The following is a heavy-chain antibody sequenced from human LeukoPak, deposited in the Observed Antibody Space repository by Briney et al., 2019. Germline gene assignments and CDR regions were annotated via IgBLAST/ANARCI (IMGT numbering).Heavy chain of an antibody. Sequence: GGSLRLSCAVSGFTFRTFSVSWVRQAPGKGLEWVALISYDGSDKYYADSVKGRFTISRDDSKNTLYLQMNSLRTEDTAVYYCAPSSGGSYPYFDYWGQGTLVTVSS. CDR3: APSSGGSYPYFDY. D-gene: IGHD3-16*01. J-gene: IGHJ4*02. V-gene: IGHV3-30-3*01. CDR1: GFTFRTFS. CDR2: ISYDGSDK.